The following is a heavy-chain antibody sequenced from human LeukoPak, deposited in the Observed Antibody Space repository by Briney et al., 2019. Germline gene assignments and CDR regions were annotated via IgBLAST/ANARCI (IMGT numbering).Heavy chain of an antibody. Sequence: RSGVSLRLSCAASGFTFNTYWMHWVRHAPGKGLVWVSPINPDGTVTTYADSVKGRFTISRDNAKNTLYLQMNSLKAEDTAVYYCVRDSPSGFFDLWGRGTLVTVCS. CDR1: GFTFNTYW. CDR3: VRDSPSGFFDL. V-gene: IGHV3-74*01. D-gene: IGHD6-19*01. J-gene: IGHJ2*01. CDR2: INPDGTVT.